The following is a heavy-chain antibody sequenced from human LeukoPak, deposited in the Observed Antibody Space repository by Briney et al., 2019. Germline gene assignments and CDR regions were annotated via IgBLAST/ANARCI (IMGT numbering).Heavy chain of an antibody. CDR3: AALSSLVRGLDY. V-gene: IGHV3-23*01. J-gene: IGHJ4*02. D-gene: IGHD3-10*02. CDR2: IGGSGTGT. CDR1: GFPFSRWA. Sequence: GGSLRLSCAAPGFPFSRWAMTWVRQAPGKGLEWVSVIGGSGTGTDYADSVKGRFTISRDNSKNTLYLQMNSLRAEDTAIYYCAALSSLVRGLDYWGQGTLVTVSS.